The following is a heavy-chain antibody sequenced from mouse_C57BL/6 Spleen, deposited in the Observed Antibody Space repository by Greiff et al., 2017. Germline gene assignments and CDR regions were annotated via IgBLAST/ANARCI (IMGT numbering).Heavy chain of an antibody. V-gene: IGHV1-61*01. CDR3: AIALRYPPDY. CDR1: GYTFTSYW. D-gene: IGHD1-1*01. Sequence: VQLQQPGAELVRPGSSVKLSCRASGYTFTSYWMDWVKQRPGQGLEWIGNIYPSDSETHYNQKFKDKATLTVDKSSSTAYMQLSSLTSEDSAVYYCAIALRYPPDYWGQGTTLTVSS. CDR2: IYPSDSET. J-gene: IGHJ2*01.